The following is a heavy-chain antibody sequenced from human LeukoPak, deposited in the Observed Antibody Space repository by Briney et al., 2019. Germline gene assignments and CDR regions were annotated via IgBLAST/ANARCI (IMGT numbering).Heavy chain of an antibody. CDR2: IKHDGSEK. D-gene: IGHD6-19*01. Sequence: GGSLRLSCAASGFIFSDYYMGWVRQAPGKGLEWVANIKHDGSEKYYVDSVKGRFTISRDNAKKSLYLQMNSLRAEDTAVYYCAREGSGWYGVYYGLDVWGQGTTVTVSS. V-gene: IGHV3-7*01. CDR3: AREGSGWYGVYYGLDV. J-gene: IGHJ6*02. CDR1: GFIFSDYY.